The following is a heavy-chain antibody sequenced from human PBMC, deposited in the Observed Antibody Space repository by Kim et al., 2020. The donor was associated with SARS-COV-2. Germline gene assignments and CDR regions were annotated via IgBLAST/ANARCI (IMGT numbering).Heavy chain of an antibody. Sequence: SVKVSCKASGGTFSSYAISWVRQAPGQGLEWMGRIIPILGIANYAQKFQGRVTITADKSTSTAYRELSSLRSEDTAVYYCAREPIMAGAGYYHYYMDVWGQGTTVHGSS. J-gene: IGHJ6*03. CDR1: GGTFSSYA. D-gene: IGHD6-19*01. V-gene: IGHV1-69*04. CDR2: IIPILGIA. CDR3: AREPIMAGAGYYHYYMDV.